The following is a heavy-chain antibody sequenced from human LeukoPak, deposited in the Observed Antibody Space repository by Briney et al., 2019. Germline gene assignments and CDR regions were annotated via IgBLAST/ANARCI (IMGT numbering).Heavy chain of an antibody. CDR1: GYTFTSYA. V-gene: IGHV1-3*01. CDR2: INAGNGNT. J-gene: IGHJ5*02. D-gene: IGHD1-14*01. Sequence: ASVKVSCKASGYTFTSYAMHWVRQAPGQRLEWMGWINAGNGNTKYSQKFQGRVIMTEDTTTDTIFLKLTNLTSDDTAVYYCITGDWFDPWGQGTLVVVS. CDR3: ITGDWFDP.